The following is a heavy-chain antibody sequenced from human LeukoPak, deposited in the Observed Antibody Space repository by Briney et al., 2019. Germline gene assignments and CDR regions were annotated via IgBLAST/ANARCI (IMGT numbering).Heavy chain of an antibody. CDR2: IYPGDSET. V-gene: IGHV5-51*01. J-gene: IGHJ3*01. Sequence: GESLKISCKGSGYSFTTYWIAWVRQMPGEGLEWMGIIYPGDSETRYSPSFQGRVTISADKYITTAYLQWGSLKASDTAMYYCTRSPRDGYHDAFDLWGQGTMVTVFS. CDR1: GYSFTTYW. CDR3: TRSPRDGYHDAFDL. D-gene: IGHD5-24*01.